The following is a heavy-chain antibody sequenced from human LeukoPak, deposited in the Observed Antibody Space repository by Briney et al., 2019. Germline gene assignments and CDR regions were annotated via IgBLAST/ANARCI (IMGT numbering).Heavy chain of an antibody. CDR2: ISTNGDGT. D-gene: IGHD2-2*01. Sequence: GSLRLSCAASGFTFSTYAMHWVRQAPGKGLEYVSAISTNGDGTYYANSVKGRFTISRDNSKNTLYLQMGSLRVEDMAVYYCARWGSTSCYDYWGQGTLVTVSS. V-gene: IGHV3-64*01. CDR3: ARWGSTSCYDY. J-gene: IGHJ4*02. CDR1: GFTFSTYA.